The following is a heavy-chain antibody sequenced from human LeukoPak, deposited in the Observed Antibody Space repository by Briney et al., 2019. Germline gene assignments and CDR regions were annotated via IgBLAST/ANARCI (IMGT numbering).Heavy chain of an antibody. J-gene: IGHJ3*02. CDR3: ARARGYSSGWYSSHDAFDI. D-gene: IGHD6-19*01. V-gene: IGHV4-34*01. CDR1: GGSFSGYY. Sequence: SETLSLTCAVYGGSFSGYYWSWIRQPPGKGLEWIGEINHSGSTNYNPSLKSRVTISVDTSKNQFSLKLSSVTAADTAVYYCARARGYSSGWYSSHDAFDIWGQGTMVTVSS. CDR2: INHSGST.